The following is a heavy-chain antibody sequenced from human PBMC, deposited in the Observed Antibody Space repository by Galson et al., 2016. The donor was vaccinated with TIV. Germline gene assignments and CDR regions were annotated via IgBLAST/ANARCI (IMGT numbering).Heavy chain of an antibody. V-gene: IGHV3-43*01. D-gene: IGHD2-15*01. CDR1: GFDFEDYM. J-gene: IGHJ3*02. Sequence: SLRLSCAATGFDFEDYMMHWVRQPPQKGLQWLSLISWDGSRRDYVDSLKDRFNISRDNNKKSLFLQIHSLRSEDTALYYCVKGWRDGALDTWGQGTMVVVSS. CDR3: VKGWRDGALDT. CDR2: ISWDGSRR.